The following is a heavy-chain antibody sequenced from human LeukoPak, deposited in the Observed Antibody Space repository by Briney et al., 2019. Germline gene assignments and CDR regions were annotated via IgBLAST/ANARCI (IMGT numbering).Heavy chain of an antibody. V-gene: IGHV5-51*01. Sequence: GESLKISCKGSGCSFTSYWIGWVRQMPGKGLEWMGIIYPGDSDTRYSPSFQGQVTISADKSISTAYPQWSSLKASDTAMYYCARRIMGATTGFDYWGQGTLVTVSS. CDR2: IYPGDSDT. CDR1: GCSFTSYW. D-gene: IGHD1-26*01. J-gene: IGHJ4*02. CDR3: ARRIMGATTGFDY.